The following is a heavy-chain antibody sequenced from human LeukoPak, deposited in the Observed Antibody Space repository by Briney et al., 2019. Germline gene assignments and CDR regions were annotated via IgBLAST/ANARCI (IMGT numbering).Heavy chain of an antibody. J-gene: IGHJ6*03. D-gene: IGHD2-21*02. CDR3: AKDWVVTAVPRGAYYNYYVAV. Sequence: PGGALRLSCAASGCNFINYGMHGVRQAPGRGLESVAAIWFDGSNTYYADSVKGGFTIPRDSSKNTVYLQMNSLRADDTAVYYCAKDWVVTAVPRGAYYNYYVAVWGKGTAVSVS. V-gene: IGHV3-33*03. CDR2: IWFDGSNT. CDR1: GCNFINYG.